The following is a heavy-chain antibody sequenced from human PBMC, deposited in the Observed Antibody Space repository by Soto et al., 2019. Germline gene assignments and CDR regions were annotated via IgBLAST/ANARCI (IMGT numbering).Heavy chain of an antibody. CDR1: GFTFSSYW. J-gene: IGHJ3*02. CDR3: ARADEYYDFWSGYYPHDAFDI. V-gene: IGHV3-7*01. Sequence: PGGSLILSCAASGFTFSSYWMSWVRRAPGKGLEWVANIKQDGSEKYYVDSVKGRFTISRDNAKNSLYLQMNSLRAEDTAVYYCARADEYYDFWSGYYPHDAFDIWGQGTMVTVSS. D-gene: IGHD3-3*01. CDR2: IKQDGSEK.